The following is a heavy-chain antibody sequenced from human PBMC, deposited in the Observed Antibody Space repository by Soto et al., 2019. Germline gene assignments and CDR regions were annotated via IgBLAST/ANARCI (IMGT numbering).Heavy chain of an antibody. Sequence: PGGSLRLSCAASGFTFTKSGMSWVRQAPGKGLEWVAGIGGSGRKTYYADSVKGRFSISRDNSKNSLFLQMNSLSADDTAIYYCAKDGLSDSPSAIDYWGLGTLVT. CDR3: AKDGLSDSPSAIDY. V-gene: IGHV3-23*01. CDR1: GFTFTKSG. D-gene: IGHD6-13*01. CDR2: IGGSGRKT. J-gene: IGHJ4*02.